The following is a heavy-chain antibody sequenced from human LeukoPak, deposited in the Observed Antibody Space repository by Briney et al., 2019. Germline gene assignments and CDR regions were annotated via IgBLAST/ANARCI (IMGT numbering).Heavy chain of an antibody. Sequence: SETLSLTCAVYGGSFSGYYWSWIRQPPGKGLEWIGEINHSGSANYNPSLKSRVTISVDTSKNQFSLKLSSVTAADTAVYYCARTSGSYLQIDYWGQGTLVTVSS. CDR1: GGSFSGYY. CDR3: ARTSGSYLQIDY. CDR2: INHSGSA. V-gene: IGHV4-34*01. D-gene: IGHD1-26*01. J-gene: IGHJ4*02.